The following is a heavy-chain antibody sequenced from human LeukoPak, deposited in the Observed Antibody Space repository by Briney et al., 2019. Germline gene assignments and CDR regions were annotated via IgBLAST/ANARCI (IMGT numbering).Heavy chain of an antibody. CDR2: ISYDGRTK. CDR3: ARDLIAAAELFLDY. D-gene: IGHD6-13*01. Sequence: PGGSLRLSCAASGFTFSSYGMHWVRQAPGKGLEWVAVISYDGRTKYYADSVKGRFTISRDNSKNTLDLQMNSLRAEDTAVYYCARDLIAAAELFLDYWGQGTLVTVSS. J-gene: IGHJ4*02. CDR1: GFTFSSYG. V-gene: IGHV3-30*03.